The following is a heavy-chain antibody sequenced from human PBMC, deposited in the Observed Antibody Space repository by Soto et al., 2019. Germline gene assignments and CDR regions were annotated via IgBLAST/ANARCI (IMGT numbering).Heavy chain of an antibody. Sequence: QVQLVQSGAEVKKPGASVKVSCKASGYTFSSYYMHWVRQAPGHGPEWMGIINPSGDTTTYPQNLPSRATMTRETSTRTLYLELSSLRSEDTAVYYSARGDVYFGSGSTSYFDNCGQGTLVTVSS. D-gene: IGHD3-10*01. CDR1: GYTFSSYY. CDR3: ARGDVYFGSGSTSYFDN. CDR2: INPSGDTT. J-gene: IGHJ4*02. V-gene: IGHV1-46*04.